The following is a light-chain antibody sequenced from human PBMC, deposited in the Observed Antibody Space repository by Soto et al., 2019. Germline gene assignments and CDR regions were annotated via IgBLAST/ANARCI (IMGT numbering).Light chain of an antibody. J-gene: IGKJ4*01. CDR2: EAS. CDR1: QSVNSN. Sequence: EIVMTQSPATLSVSPGERATLSCRASQSVNSNLAWYQQKRGQAPRLLIYEASSRATGIPARFSASGSGTEFTLTISSLQSEDFAVYSCEQYNSWPLTFAGGTNVEIK. CDR3: EQYNSWPLT. V-gene: IGKV3-15*01.